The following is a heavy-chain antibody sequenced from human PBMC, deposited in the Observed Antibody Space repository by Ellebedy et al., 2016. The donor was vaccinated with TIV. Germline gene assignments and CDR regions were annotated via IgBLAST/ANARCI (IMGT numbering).Heavy chain of an antibody. CDR1: GVSISSSNYY. V-gene: IGHV4-39*07. CDR2: IYYTGST. J-gene: IGHJ6*02. D-gene: IGHD3-10*01. Sequence: GSLRLXXTVSGVSISSSNYYWGWIRQPTGQGLEWIGSIYYTGSTLYNPSLKSRVIISLDTSKNQFSLKLSSVTAADTAVYYCARDHYGSLDVWGQGITVTVSS. CDR3: ARDHYGSLDV.